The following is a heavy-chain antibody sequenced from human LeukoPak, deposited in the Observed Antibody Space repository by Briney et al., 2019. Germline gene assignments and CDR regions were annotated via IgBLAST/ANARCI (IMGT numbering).Heavy chain of an antibody. J-gene: IGHJ6*03. CDR3: ARALYNFGVLYMDV. V-gene: IGHV4-59*01. CDR1: GGSISTTY. CDR2: LYNSGTT. Sequence: NPSETLSLTCTASGGSISTTYWTWIRQPPGKGLEWIGHLYNSGTTNYNPSLKSRVTMSVDTSNNQCSLKLSTVTAADTAVYYCARALYNFGVLYMDVWGKGTTVTISS. D-gene: IGHD3-3*01.